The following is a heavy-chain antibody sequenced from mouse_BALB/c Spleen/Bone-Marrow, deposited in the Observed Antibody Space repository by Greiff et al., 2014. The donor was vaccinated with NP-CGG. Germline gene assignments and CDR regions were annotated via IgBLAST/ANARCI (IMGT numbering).Heavy chain of an antibody. CDR3: AREARTGAWFAY. V-gene: IGHV1-4*01. CDR2: IVPSSDYT. D-gene: IGHD4-1*01. Sequence: VQLQQSGAELARPGASVKMPCKASGYTFTNYTMQWIRHRPGMGLEWLRYIVPSSDYTNYNQNFKDKATLTADKSSSTAYMQLNSLASEDFAVYYCAREARTGAWFAYWGQGTLVTVSA. CDR1: GYTFTNYT. J-gene: IGHJ3*01.